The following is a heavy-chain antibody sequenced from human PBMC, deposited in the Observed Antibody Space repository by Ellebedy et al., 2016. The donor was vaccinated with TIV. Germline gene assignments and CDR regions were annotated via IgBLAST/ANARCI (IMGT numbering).Heavy chain of an antibody. J-gene: IGHJ5*02. CDR3: ARDSSNSRWYL. D-gene: IGHD4-23*01. CDR2: VHYSGGT. Sequence: SETLSLTXSVSGGSINSYYWSWIRQSPVKGLEWIGYVHYSGGTKYSPSLKSRVFISIDTSKNQFSLKLSSVTAADTAVYYCARDSSNSRWYLWGRGTLVTVSS. CDR1: GGSINSYY. V-gene: IGHV4-59*01.